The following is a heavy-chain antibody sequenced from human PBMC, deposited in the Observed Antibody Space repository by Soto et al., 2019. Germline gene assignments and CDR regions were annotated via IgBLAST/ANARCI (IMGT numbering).Heavy chain of an antibody. D-gene: IGHD5-18*01. J-gene: IGHJ2*01. Sequence: GASVKVSCKVSGYTLTELSMHWVRQAPGKGVEWMGGFDPEDGETIYAHKVQGRVTMTEDTSTDTAYMELSSLRSEESAVYYGATSAQLWSPFDLWGRGTLVTVSS. CDR3: ATSAQLWSPFDL. V-gene: IGHV1-24*01. CDR2: FDPEDGET. CDR1: GYTLTELS.